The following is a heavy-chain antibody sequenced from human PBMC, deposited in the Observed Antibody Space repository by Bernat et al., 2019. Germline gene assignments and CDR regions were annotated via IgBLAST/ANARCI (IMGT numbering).Heavy chain of an antibody. CDR2: IRSKHKNYAT. V-gene: IGHV3-73*01. Sequence: EVQLVESGGGLVQPGGSLTLSCAASAFAFSDSAIHWVRQASGKGLEWLGRIRSKHKNYATGYLASVKDRFTISRDDSKTTTYLQMNSLKTEDSALYYCSRPSSDSDGRDWYFDLWGRGTLVTVSS. CDR3: SRPSSDSDGRDWYFDL. J-gene: IGHJ2*01. D-gene: IGHD2-15*01. CDR1: AFAFSDSA.